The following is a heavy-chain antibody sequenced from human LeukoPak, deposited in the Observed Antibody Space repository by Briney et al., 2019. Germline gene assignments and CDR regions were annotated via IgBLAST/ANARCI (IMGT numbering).Heavy chain of an antibody. CDR2: ISAYNGNT. CDR3: ARDEGMRGATGQLDY. CDR1: GYTFTNYT. Sequence: ASVKVSCKSSGYTFTNYTLSWVRQAPGQGLEWMGWISAYNGNTNYAQNFLGRVTMTTDTSTSTAYMELRSLRFDDTAMYYYARDEGMRGATGQLDYWGQGTLVAVSS. J-gene: IGHJ4*02. D-gene: IGHD1-1*01. V-gene: IGHV1-18*01.